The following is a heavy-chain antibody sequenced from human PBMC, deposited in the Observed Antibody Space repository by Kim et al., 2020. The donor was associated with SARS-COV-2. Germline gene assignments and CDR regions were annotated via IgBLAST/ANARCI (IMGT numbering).Heavy chain of an antibody. CDR2: ISGSGVTT. CDR1: GFTFSNYV. D-gene: IGHD7-27*01. CDR3: STGVGSYFDY. Sequence: GGSLRLSCAGSGFTFSNYVMRWVRQAPGEGLEWVSSISGSGVTTFYADSVKGRFTISRDNSRDTLYLQMSSLRAEDTAIYYCSTGVGSYFDYWGQGTLVTVSS. V-gene: IGHV3-23*01. J-gene: IGHJ4*02.